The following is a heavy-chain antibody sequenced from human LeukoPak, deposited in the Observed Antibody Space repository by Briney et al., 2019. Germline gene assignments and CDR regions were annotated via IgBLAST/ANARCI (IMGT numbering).Heavy chain of an antibody. CDR2: INHSGST. CDR1: GGSFSGYY. Sequence: SETLSLTCAVYGGSFSGYYWSWIRQPPGKGLEWIGEINHSGSTNYNPSLKSRVTISVDTSKNQFSLKLSSVTAADTAVYYCAGEYYSYYYMDVWGKGTTVTVSS. CDR3: AGEYYSYYYMDV. J-gene: IGHJ6*03. V-gene: IGHV4-34*01.